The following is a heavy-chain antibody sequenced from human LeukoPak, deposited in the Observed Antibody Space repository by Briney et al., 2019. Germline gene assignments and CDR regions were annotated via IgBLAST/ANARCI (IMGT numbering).Heavy chain of an antibody. CDR2: IRYDGSNK. D-gene: IGHD2-2*01. CDR3: AKDQVPYFDN. J-gene: IGHJ4*02. CDR1: GFTFSNYG. V-gene: IGHV3-30*02. Sequence: GGSLRLSCAASGFTFSNYGMHWVRQAPGKGLEWVAFIRYDGSNKYYADSVKGRFTISRDNSKNTLYLQMNSLRAEDTAVYYCAKDQVPYFDNWGQGTLVTVSS.